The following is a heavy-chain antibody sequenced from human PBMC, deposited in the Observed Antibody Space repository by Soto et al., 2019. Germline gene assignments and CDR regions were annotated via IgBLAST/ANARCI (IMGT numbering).Heavy chain of an antibody. D-gene: IGHD5-18*01. Sequence: SETLSLTCTVSGGSISSGDYYWSWIRQPPGKGLEWIGYIYYSGSTYYNPSLKSRVTISVDTSKNQFSLKLSSVTAADTAVYYCARVIQELWYGMDVWGQGTKVTVYS. V-gene: IGHV4-30-4*01. J-gene: IGHJ6*02. CDR3: ARVIQELWYGMDV. CDR1: GGSISSGDYY. CDR2: IYYSGST.